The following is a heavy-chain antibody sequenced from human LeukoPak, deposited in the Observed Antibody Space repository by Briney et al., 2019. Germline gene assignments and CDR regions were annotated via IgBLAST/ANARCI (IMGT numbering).Heavy chain of an antibody. V-gene: IGHV3-23*01. CDR3: AKGQYYYDSSGYYLDYFDY. J-gene: IGHJ4*02. CDR2: ISSGSGGST. D-gene: IGHD3-22*01. Sequence: GGSLRLSCAASGFTFSSYAMSWIRQAPGKGLEWVSAISSGSGGSTYYADSVKGRFTISRVNSKDSLYLQMNSLRAEDTAVYYCAKGQYYYDSSGYYLDYFDYWGQGTLVTVSS. CDR1: GFTFSSYA.